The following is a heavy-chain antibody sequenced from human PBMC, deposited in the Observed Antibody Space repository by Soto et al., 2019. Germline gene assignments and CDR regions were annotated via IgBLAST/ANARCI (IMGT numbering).Heavy chain of an antibody. Sequence: SETLSLTCTVSGGPIRSGGYYWSWVRQSPRRGLEWIGNIYYSGSTYYNPSLKSRLTISVDTSKNQFSLNLSSVTAADTAVYYCARDRLMATAGTARHYFGLDVWGQGTTVTVSS. D-gene: IGHD5-18*01. J-gene: IGHJ6*02. V-gene: IGHV4-31*03. CDR1: GGPIRSGGYY. CDR2: IYYSGST. CDR3: ARDRLMATAGTARHYFGLDV.